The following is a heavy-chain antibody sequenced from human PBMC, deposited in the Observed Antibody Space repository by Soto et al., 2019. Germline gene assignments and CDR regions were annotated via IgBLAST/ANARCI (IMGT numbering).Heavy chain of an antibody. V-gene: IGHV3-53*02. J-gene: IGHJ6*02. CDR3: ARDLGAAAGNNYYYYGMDV. CDR2: IYSGGST. Sequence: EVQLVETGGGLIQPGGSLRLSCAASGFTVSSNYMSWVRQAPGKGLEWVSVIYSGGSTYYADSVKGRFTISRDNSKNTLYLQMNSLRAEDTAVYYCARDLGAAAGNNYYYYGMDVWVQGTTVTVSS. CDR1: GFTVSSNY. D-gene: IGHD6-13*01.